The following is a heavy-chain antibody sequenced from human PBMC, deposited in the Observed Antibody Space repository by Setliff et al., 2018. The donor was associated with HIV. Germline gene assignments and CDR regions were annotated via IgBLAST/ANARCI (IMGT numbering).Heavy chain of an antibody. D-gene: IGHD2-15*01. CDR1: GGSFSGYY. V-gene: IGHV4-34*01. J-gene: IGHJ5*02. CDR3: ASTETHYSKWFDP. CDR2: INHSGST. Sequence: SETLSLTCAVYGGSFSGYYWSWIRQPPGKGLEWIGEINHSGSTNYNPSLKSRVTISVDTSKNQFSLKLSSVTAADTAVYYCASTETHYSKWFDPWGQGTLVTVSS.